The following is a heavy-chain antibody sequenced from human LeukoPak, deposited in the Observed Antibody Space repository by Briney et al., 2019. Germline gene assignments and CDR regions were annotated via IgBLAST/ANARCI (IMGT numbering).Heavy chain of an antibody. D-gene: IGHD1-26*01. J-gene: IGHJ3*02. Sequence: PGGSLRLSCAASGFTFSSYWMSWVRQAPGKGLEWVANIKQDGSEKYYVDSVKGRFTISRDNAKNSLYLQMNRLRAEDTAVYYCARAEGGSYLGHDAFDIWGQGTMVTVSS. CDR2: IKQDGSEK. CDR3: ARAEGGSYLGHDAFDI. V-gene: IGHV3-7*01. CDR1: GFTFSSYW.